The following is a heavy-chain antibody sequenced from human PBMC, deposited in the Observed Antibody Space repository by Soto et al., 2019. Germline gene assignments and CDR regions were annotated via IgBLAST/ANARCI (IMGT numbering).Heavy chain of an antibody. CDR1: GFTFSTYG. Sequence: QVQLVESGGGVVQPGRSLRLSCAASGFTFSTYGMHWVRQAPGKGLEWVAVISYDGSNEYYADSVKGRFTISREASTNTLYLQMNSLRAADSAVYYCAKDTTAYIFGYAGGYFDYWGQGTLVTVSS. J-gene: IGHJ4*02. CDR2: ISYDGSNE. CDR3: AKDTTAYIFGYAGGYFDY. D-gene: IGHD5-18*01. V-gene: IGHV3-30*18.